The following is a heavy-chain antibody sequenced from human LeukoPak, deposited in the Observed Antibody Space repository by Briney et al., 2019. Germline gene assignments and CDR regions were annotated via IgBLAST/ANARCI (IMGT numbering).Heavy chain of an antibody. CDR2: IFYSGST. V-gene: IGHV4-39*07. CDR3: ARTTYSSGWYVFGAFDI. CDR1: GGSISTSNYY. J-gene: IGHJ3*02. D-gene: IGHD6-19*01. Sequence: SETLSLTCTVSGGSISTSNYYWGWIRQPPGKGLEWIGNIFYSGSTYYSPSLRSRVTISLDTSRNQFSLKLSPVTAADTAVYYCARTTYSSGWYVFGAFDIWGQGTMVTVSS.